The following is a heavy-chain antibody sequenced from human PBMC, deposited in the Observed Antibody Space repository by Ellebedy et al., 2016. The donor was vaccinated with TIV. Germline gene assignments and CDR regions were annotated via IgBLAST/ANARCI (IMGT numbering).Heavy chain of an antibody. CDR1: GFNLDTYS. CDR3: ARDMGWGNERINDAFDI. CDR2: ISHSSITI. D-gene: IGHD7-27*01. V-gene: IGHV3-48*04. J-gene: IGHJ3*02. Sequence: PGGSLRLSCAASGFNLDTYSMNWVRQAPGKGLEWLSYISHSSITIHYADPVRGRFTVPRDNTKNSMYLQMNSRRAEDTSIYNCARDMGWGNERINDAFDIWGQGTMVTVSS.